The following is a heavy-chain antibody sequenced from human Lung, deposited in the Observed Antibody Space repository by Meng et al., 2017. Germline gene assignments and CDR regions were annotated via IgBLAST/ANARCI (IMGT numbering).Heavy chain of an antibody. CDR2: INRDGTKP. J-gene: IGHJ1*01. CDR3: TNDRLNH. CDR1: GFTFTDHW. Sequence: EVQVVDAVGGLVPPGGSLGLSVAASGFTFTDHWMHWVRQGPGKGLVWVSRINRDGTKPTYADSVKGRFTISRDNAKNTLYLQMNNLRAEDTAFYYCTNDRLNHWGQGALVTVSS. D-gene: IGHD1-1*01. V-gene: IGHV3-74*01.